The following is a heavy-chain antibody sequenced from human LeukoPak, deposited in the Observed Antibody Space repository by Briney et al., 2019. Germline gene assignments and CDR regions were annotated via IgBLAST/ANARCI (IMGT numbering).Heavy chain of an antibody. Sequence: SGTLSLTCAVSGGSISSSNWWSWVRQPPGKGLEWIGEIYHSGSTNYNPSLKSRVTISVDRSKNQFSLNLSSVTAADTAVYYCARDRRTSSDPHDAFDIWGQGTMVTVSS. CDR3: ARDRRTSSDPHDAFDI. CDR2: IYHSGST. V-gene: IGHV4-4*02. D-gene: IGHD1-1*01. CDR1: GGSISSSNW. J-gene: IGHJ3*02.